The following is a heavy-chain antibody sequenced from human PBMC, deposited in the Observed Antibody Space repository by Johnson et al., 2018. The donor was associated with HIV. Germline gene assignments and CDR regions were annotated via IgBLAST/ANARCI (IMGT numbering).Heavy chain of an antibody. D-gene: IGHD2-15*01. V-gene: IGHV3-15*01. CDR2: IKTKTEGGTT. CDR1: GFTFSDVW. J-gene: IGHJ3*02. Sequence: VQLVESGGGSVKPGDSLRLSCAASGFTFSDVWMTWVRQAPGRGLEWLGRIKTKTEGGTTDYAAPVKGRFTISRDDSINTVYLQMNSLKSVDMAVYYCTTGDCSGGRCHAFDIWGQGTMVTVYS. CDR3: TTGDCSGGRCHAFDI.